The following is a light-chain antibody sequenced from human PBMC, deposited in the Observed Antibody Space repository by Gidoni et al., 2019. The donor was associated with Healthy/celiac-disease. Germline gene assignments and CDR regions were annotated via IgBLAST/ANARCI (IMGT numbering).Light chain of an antibody. CDR2: LGS. CDR1: QSLLHSNGYNY. Sequence: IVMTQSPLSLPVTPGEPASISCRSSQSLLHSNGYNYVDWYLQKPGQSPQLLIYLGSNRASGGPDRFSGRGSGTDFTLKISRVEAEDVGVYYCMQALQTGTFGQGTKVEIK. V-gene: IGKV2-28*01. CDR3: MQALQTGT. J-gene: IGKJ1*01.